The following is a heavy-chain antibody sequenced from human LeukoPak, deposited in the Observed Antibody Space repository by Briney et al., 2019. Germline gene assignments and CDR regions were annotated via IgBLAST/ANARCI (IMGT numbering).Heavy chain of an antibody. V-gene: IGHV4-30-4*08. Sequence: KPSETLSLTCTVSGGSISSGDYYWSWIRQPPGKGLEWIGYIYYSGSTYYNPSLKSRVTISVDTSKNQFSLKLSSVTAADTAVYYCAREPRSGYGDYGGLDYWGQGTLVTVSS. CDR3: AREPRSGYGDYGGLDY. D-gene: IGHD4-17*01. CDR1: GGSISSGDYY. J-gene: IGHJ4*02. CDR2: IYYSGST.